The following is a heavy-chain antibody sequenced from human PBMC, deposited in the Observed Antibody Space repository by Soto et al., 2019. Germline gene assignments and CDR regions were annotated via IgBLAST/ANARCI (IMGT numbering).Heavy chain of an antibody. CDR3: ARLVPADQGYYYYGMDV. D-gene: IGHD2-2*01. J-gene: IGHJ6*02. V-gene: IGHV4-39*01. CDR1: GGSISSSSYY. Sequence: SETLSLTCTVSGGSISSSSYYWGWIRQPPGKGLEWIGSIYYSGSTYYNPSLKSRVTISVDTSKNQFSLKLSSVTAADTAVYYCARLVPADQGYYYYGMDVWGQGTTVTVSS. CDR2: IYYSGST.